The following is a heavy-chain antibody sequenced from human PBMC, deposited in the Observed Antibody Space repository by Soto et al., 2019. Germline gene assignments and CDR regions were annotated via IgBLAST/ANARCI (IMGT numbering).Heavy chain of an antibody. CDR2: ISYDGSNK. CDR1: GFTFSSYG. D-gene: IGHD4-17*01. J-gene: IGHJ4*02. CDR3: AKDNTPYDYGGNYDY. V-gene: IGHV3-30*18. Sequence: GGSLRLSCAASGFTFSSYGMHWVRQAPGKGLEWVAVISYDGSNKYYADSVKGRFTISRDNSKNTLYLQMNSLRAEDTAVYYCAKDNTPYDYGGNYDYWGQGTLVTVSS.